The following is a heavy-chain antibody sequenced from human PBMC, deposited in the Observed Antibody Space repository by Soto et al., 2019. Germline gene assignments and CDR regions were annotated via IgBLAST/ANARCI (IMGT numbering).Heavy chain of an antibody. CDR3: ARGCSGNSWGDYYYYMDV. V-gene: IGHV1-8*01. Sequence: ASVKRSCKASGYTFTVDDINWGRLATGQGLEWMGWMNPNSFNTGYAQKFQGRVTMTRNTSISTAYMELSSLRSEDTAVYYCARGCSGNSWGDYYYYMDVWGKGTTVTVSS. CDR1: GYTFTVDD. J-gene: IGHJ6*03. CDR2: MNPNSFNT. D-gene: IGHD2-15*01.